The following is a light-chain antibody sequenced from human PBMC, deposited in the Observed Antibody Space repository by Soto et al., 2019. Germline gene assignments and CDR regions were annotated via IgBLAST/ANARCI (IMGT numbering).Light chain of an antibody. CDR3: QQHYSTPLT. J-gene: IGKJ4*01. V-gene: IGKV4-1*01. CDR1: QSVLYSSNNKNY. CDR2: WVS. Sequence: DILMTQSPDSLSVSLCDRSTINCKSSQSVLYSSNNKNYLAWYQQKPGQPPKLLIYWVSTRESGVPDRFSGSGSGTDFTLTISSLQAEDVAVYYCQQHYSTPLTFGGGTKVDIK.